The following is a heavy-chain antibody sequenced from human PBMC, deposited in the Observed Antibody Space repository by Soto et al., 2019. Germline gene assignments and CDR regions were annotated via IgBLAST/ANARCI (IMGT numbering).Heavy chain of an antibody. CDR1: GASMSNYY. V-gene: IGHV4-4*07. CDR2: IFGSGET. CDR3: VREGDYSDNNGYPLFDY. J-gene: IGHJ4*02. Sequence: QVQLQESGPGLLKPSETLSLTCTVSGASMSNYYWSWIRQPAGKGLEWIGRIFGSGETYYNPSLKSLVILSVDLSKSQFSLELTSVTAADTAVYFCVREGDYSDNNGYPLFDYWGQGTLVTVSP. D-gene: IGHD3-22*01.